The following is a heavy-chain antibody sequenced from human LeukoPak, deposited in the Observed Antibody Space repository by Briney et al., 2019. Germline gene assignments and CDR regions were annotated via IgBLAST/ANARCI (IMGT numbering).Heavy chain of an antibody. CDR3: ARDTGYYGSGRPRFDYYYYYMDV. CDR1: GFTLSSYG. CDR2: VSGSDYNT. V-gene: IGHV3-23*01. J-gene: IGHJ6*03. Sequence: GGSLRLSCAASGFTLSSYGMSWVRQAPGKGLEWVSAVSGSDYNTYYADSVKGRFTISGDNSKNTLYLQMNSLRAEDTAVYYCARDTGYYGSGRPRFDYYYYYMDVWGKGATVTISS. D-gene: IGHD3-10*01.